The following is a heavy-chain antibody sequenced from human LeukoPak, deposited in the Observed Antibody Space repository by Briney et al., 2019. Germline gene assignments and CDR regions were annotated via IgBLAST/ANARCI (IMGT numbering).Heavy chain of an antibody. D-gene: IGHD4-23*01. CDR1: GGSISISNYY. J-gene: IGHJ4*02. CDR2: TYYTGTT. Sequence: ASETLSLTCTVSGGSISISNYYWGWIRQPPGERLEWIGTTYYTGTTYYNPSLQSRVIISVDTSKNQFSLNLSSVTAPDTALYYCARTVGTHRFDYWGQGILVTVSS. V-gene: IGHV4-39*01. CDR3: ARTVGTHRFDY.